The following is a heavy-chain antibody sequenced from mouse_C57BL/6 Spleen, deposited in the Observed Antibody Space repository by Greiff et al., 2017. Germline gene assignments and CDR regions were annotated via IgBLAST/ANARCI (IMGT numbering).Heavy chain of an antibody. CDR3: ARRGYGSSHWYFDV. J-gene: IGHJ1*03. V-gene: IGHV3-6*01. CDR2: ISYDGST. CDR1: GYSITSGYY. D-gene: IGHD1-1*01. Sequence: EVQLQQSGPGLVKPSQSLSLTCSVTGYSITSGYYWNWIRQFPGNKLEWMGYISYDGSTNYNPSLKNRSSITRDTSKNQFFLKLNSVTTEDTATYYCARRGYGSSHWYFDVWGTGTTVTVSS.